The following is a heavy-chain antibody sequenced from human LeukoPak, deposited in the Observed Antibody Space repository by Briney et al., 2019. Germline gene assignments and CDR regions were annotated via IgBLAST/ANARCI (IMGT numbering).Heavy chain of an antibody. CDR2: ISGSGGST. CDR3: AKATMVVTQGFDY. CDR1: GFTFSSYA. J-gene: IGHJ4*02. Sequence: PGGSLRLSCAASGFTFSSYAMSWVRQAPGKGLEWVSAISGSGGSTYYADSVKGRLTISRDNSKNTLYLRMNSLRAEDTAVYYCAKATMVVTQGFDYWGQGTLVTVSS. V-gene: IGHV3-23*01. D-gene: IGHD4-23*01.